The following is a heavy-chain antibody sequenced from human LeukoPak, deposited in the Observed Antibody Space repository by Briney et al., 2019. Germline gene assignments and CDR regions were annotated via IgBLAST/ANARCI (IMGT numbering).Heavy chain of an antibody. V-gene: IGHV3-21*01. J-gene: IGHJ4*02. Sequence: NSGGSLRLSCAASGFTFSSYGMNWVRQAPGKGLEWVSSISSSSSYIYYADSVKGRFTISRDNAKNSLYLQMNSLRAEDTAVYYCARAEGDFGDYFFDYWGQGTLVTVSS. CDR1: GFTFSSYG. CDR2: ISSSSSYI. D-gene: IGHD4-17*01. CDR3: ARAEGDFGDYFFDY.